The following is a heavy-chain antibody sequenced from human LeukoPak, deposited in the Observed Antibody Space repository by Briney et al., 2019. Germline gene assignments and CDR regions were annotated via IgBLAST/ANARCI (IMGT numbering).Heavy chain of an antibody. CDR1: GFTFSSYA. CDR3: VRGDCSNGVCFFDY. Sequence: GGSLRLSCAASGFTFSSYAMSWVRQAPGKGLEWVSAISGSGGSTYYADSVKGRFTISRDNSKNTLYLQMNSLRAEDTALYYCVRGDCSNGVCFFDYWGQGTLVTVSS. J-gene: IGHJ4*02. D-gene: IGHD2-8*01. CDR2: ISGSGGST. V-gene: IGHV3-23*01.